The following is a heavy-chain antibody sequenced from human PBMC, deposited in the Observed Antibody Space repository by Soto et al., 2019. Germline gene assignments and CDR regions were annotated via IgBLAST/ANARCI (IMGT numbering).Heavy chain of an antibody. V-gene: IGHV4-4*02. CDR1: GGSVSSSNW. D-gene: IGHD6-19*01. Sequence: QVQLQESGPGLVKPSGTLSLTCAVSGGSVSSSNWWSWVRQPPGKGLEWIGEIYHSGGTNYNPSLKSRVTLSAYKTKNQCSLKLSPVTAADTPVYYCARSMQGAVARTDYCGHVTLVTDSS. CDR2: IYHSGGT. J-gene: IGHJ4*01. CDR3: ARSMQGAVARTDY.